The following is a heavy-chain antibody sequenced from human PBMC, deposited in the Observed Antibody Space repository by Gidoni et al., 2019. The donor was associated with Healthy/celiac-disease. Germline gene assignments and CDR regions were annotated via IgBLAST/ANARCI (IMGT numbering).Heavy chain of an antibody. D-gene: IGHD5-18*01. CDR2: IYYSGST. CDR3: ARDGVDTAMSYYYYGMDV. V-gene: IGHV4-59*01. CDR1: GGSISSSY. Sequence: QVQLQESGPGLVKPSETLSLTCTVSGGSISSSYWSWLRQPPGKGLEWIGYIYYSGSTNYNPALKSRVTISVDTSKNQFSLKLSSVTAADTAVYYCARDGVDTAMSYYYYGMDVWGQGTTVTVSS. J-gene: IGHJ6*02.